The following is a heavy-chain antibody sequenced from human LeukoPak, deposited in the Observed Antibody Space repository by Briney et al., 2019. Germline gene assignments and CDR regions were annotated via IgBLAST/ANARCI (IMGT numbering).Heavy chain of an antibody. Sequence: PGGSLRLSXAASGFTFSSSSMNWVRQAPGKGLEWVSYISSSSSTIYYADSVRGRFTISRDNAKNSLYLQMNSLRAEDTAVYYCARDLVAAAGTTFDYWGQGTLVTVSS. CDR3: ARDLVAAAGTTFDY. CDR1: GFTFSSSS. CDR2: ISSSSSTI. J-gene: IGHJ4*02. V-gene: IGHV3-48*01. D-gene: IGHD6-13*01.